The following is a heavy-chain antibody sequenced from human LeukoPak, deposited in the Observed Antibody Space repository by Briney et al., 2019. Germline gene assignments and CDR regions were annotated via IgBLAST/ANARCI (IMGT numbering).Heavy chain of an antibody. D-gene: IGHD4-4*01. CDR1: GLTFSSSA. CDR3: TKDRGPDYTPLGSATHVY. J-gene: IGHJ4*02. V-gene: IGHV3-23*01. Sequence: GWSLRLSCAASGLTFSSSALSWVRQAPGKGLQWVSSVSGSGLDTHYADPVKGRFTVSRDNSKNTLYLQMDSLRAEDTAIYYCTKDRGPDYTPLGSATHVYWGQGALVSVSS. CDR2: VSGSGLDT.